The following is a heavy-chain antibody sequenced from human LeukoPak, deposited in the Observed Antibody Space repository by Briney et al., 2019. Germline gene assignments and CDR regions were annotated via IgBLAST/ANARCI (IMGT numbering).Heavy chain of an antibody. CDR2: IYSGGST. CDR1: GFTVSSNY. Sequence: GGSLRLSCAASGFTVSSNYKSWARQAPGKGLEWVSVIYSGGSTYYADSVKGRFTISRDNSKNTLYLQMNSLRAEDTAVYYCACGYSYTNMDVWGKGTTVTVSS. V-gene: IGHV3-66*02. CDR3: ACGYSYTNMDV. D-gene: IGHD5-18*01. J-gene: IGHJ6*03.